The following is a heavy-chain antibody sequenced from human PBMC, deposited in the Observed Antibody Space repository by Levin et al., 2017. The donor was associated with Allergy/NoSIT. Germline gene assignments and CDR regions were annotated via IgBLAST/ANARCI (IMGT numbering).Heavy chain of an antibody. Sequence: KPGGSLRLSCTASGFTFSTYTMNWVRQAPGKGLEWVSSISSTSTYIYYADSVKGRFTISRDNAENSLYLQMNSLRAEDTAVYYCARGNYYLISGYYYFDYWGQGTLVTVSS. V-gene: IGHV3-21*01. CDR2: ISSTSTYI. D-gene: IGHD3-22*01. CDR1: GFTFSTYT. J-gene: IGHJ4*02. CDR3: ARGNYYLISGYYYFDY.